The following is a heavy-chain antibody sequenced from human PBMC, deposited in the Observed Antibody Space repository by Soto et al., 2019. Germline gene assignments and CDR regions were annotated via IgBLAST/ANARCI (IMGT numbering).Heavy chain of an antibody. CDR1: GGSISSSSYY. J-gene: IGHJ3*02. D-gene: IGHD6-13*01. V-gene: IGHV4-39*01. Sequence: QLLESGPGLVKPSETLSLTCTVSGGSISSSSYYWGWIRQPPVKGLEWIGSIYYSGITYYNPSLKSRVTISVDTSKNQFCLKLSSVTAADTAVYYCAGPIAAAGTLAFDIWGQGTMVTVST. CDR3: AGPIAAAGTLAFDI. CDR2: IYYSGIT.